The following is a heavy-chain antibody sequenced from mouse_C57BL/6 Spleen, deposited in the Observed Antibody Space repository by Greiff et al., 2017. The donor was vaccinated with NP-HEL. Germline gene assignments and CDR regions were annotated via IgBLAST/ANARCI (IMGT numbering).Heavy chain of an antibody. J-gene: IGHJ4*01. D-gene: IGHD1-1*01. Sequence: QVQLKESGPELVKPGASVKLSCKASGYTFTSYDINWVKQRPGQGLEWIGWIYPRDGSTKYNEKFKGKATLTVDTSSSTAYMELHSLTSEDSAVYFCARVGVTTVVDGAMDYWGQGTSVTVSS. CDR2: IYPRDGST. CDR3: ARVGVTTVVDGAMDY. V-gene: IGHV1-85*01. CDR1: GYTFTSYD.